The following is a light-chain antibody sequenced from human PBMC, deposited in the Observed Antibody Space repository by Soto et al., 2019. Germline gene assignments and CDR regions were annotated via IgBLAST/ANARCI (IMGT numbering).Light chain of an antibody. CDR2: GAS. CDR1: QSVSSY. V-gene: IGKV3-20*01. J-gene: IGKJ1*01. Sequence: EIVLTQSPATLSLSPGERATLSCRASQSVSSYLAWYQHIPGQAPRLLIYGASSRATGIPDRFSGSGSGTDFTLSVSGLEPEDFAVYYCQQYASSPETFGQGTKVDIK. CDR3: QQYASSPET.